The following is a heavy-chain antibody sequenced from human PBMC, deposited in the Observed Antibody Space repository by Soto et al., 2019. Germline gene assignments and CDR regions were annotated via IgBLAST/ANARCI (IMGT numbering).Heavy chain of an antibody. V-gene: IGHV1-18*01. CDR3: PRVGLYFAWFTIYYRDV. J-gene: IGHJ6*03. Sequence: ASAKVPSYASCFTFASYGSSWLREASGQGLVLMGWISAYNGNTNYAQKLKGRVTMTTDTSTSTAYMELRSLRSDDTAVYYGPRVGLYFAWFTIYYRDVWRKGTTVTVSS. D-gene: IGHD3-9*01. CDR1: CFTFASYG. CDR2: ISAYNGNT.